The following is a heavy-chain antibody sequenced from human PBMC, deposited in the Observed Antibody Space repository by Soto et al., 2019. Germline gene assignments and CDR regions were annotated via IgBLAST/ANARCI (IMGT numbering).Heavy chain of an antibody. Sequence: SETLSLTCTVSGDSITNHYWSWIRQPPGKGLEWIGYIYYSGITNYNPSLKSRVTISVDASKNQFSLKLNSVTAADTAIYYCARDGAIAAAANSYYYTMDVWGQGATVTVSS. CDR2: IYYSGIT. CDR3: ARDGAIAAAANSYYYTMDV. CDR1: GDSITNHY. V-gene: IGHV4-59*11. J-gene: IGHJ6*02. D-gene: IGHD6-13*01.